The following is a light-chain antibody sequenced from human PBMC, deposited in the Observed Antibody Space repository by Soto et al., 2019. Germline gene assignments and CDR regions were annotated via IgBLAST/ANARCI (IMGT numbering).Light chain of an antibody. CDR2: GAS. Sequence: EIVLTQSPGTLSLSPGERATLSCRASQSVSSSYLAWYQHKPGQAPRLLIYGASSRATGIPDRFIVSGSVTHFTLTISRLEPEDFAVYYCQQYLSSPWTFGQGSKVEIK. V-gene: IGKV3-20*01. J-gene: IGKJ1*01. CDR3: QQYLSSPWT. CDR1: QSVSSSY.